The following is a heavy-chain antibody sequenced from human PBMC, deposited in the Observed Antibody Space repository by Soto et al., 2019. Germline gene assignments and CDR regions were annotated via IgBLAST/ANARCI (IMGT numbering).Heavy chain of an antibody. CDR3: AREGMSRTRWVFDY. CDR2: ISTNGDST. CDR1: GFTFGSYP. V-gene: IGHV3-64*01. J-gene: IGHJ4*02. D-gene: IGHD2-2*01. Sequence: EVQLVESGGGLVQPGGSLRLSCAASGFTFGSYPMHWVRQAPGKGLEYVSAISTNGDSTFYANSVEGRFTISRDNSKNTLYLQMGSLRAEDMGVYYCAREGMSRTRWVFDYWGQGTLVTASS.